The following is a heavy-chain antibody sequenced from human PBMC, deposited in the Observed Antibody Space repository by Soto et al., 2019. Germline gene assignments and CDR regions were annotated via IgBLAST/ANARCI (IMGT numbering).Heavy chain of an antibody. V-gene: IGHV3-23*01. CDR3: VKGLGDDNDYYDF. J-gene: IGHJ4*02. CDR1: GFTFSSCA. CDR2: ISGNGGST. D-gene: IGHD3-16*01. Sequence: GGSLRLSCAASGFTFSSCAMGWVRQAPGKGLEWVSGISGNGGSTYYADSVKGRFTISRDTSKNTLYLQMDSLGAEDTAIYYCVKGLGDDNDYYDFWGQGTLVTVSS.